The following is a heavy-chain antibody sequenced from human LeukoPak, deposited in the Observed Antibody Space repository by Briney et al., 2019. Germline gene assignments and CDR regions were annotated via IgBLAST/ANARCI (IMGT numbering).Heavy chain of an antibody. CDR2: ISYDGSNK. Sequence: GGSLRLSCAASGFTFSSYAMHWVRQAPGKGLEWVAVISYDGSNKYYADSVKGRFTISRDNSKNTLYLQMNSLRAEDTAVYYCARVEAAAGTSPLYYYYGMDVWGQGTTVTVSS. V-gene: IGHV3-30-3*01. J-gene: IGHJ6*02. CDR3: ARVEAAAGTSPLYYYYGMDV. D-gene: IGHD6-13*01. CDR1: GFTFSSYA.